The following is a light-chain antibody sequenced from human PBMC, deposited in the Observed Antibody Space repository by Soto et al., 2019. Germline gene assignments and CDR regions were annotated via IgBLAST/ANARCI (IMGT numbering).Light chain of an antibody. CDR2: GAS. CDR3: QQYGSSPPIT. J-gene: IGKJ5*01. CDR1: QSFSSSY. V-gene: IGKV3-20*01. Sequence: EIVLTQSPGTLSLSPGERATLSCRASQSFSSSYLAWYQQKPGQAPRLLIYGASSRATGIPDRFSGSGSGTDFTLTISRREAEDFAVYYCQQYGSSPPITFGQGTRLEI.